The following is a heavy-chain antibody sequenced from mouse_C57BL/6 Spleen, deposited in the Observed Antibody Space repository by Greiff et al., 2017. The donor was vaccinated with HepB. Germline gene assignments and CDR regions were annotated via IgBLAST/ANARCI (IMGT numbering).Heavy chain of an antibody. V-gene: IGHV5-17*01. J-gene: IGHJ3*01. Sequence: DVKLVESGGGLVKPGGSLKLSCAASGFTFSDYGMHWVRQAPEKGLEWVAYISSGSSTIYYADTVKGRFTISRDKAKNTLFLQMTSLRSEDTAMYYCARKDYDLAYWGQGTLVTVSA. CDR1: GFTFSDYG. CDR3: ARKDYDLAY. CDR2: ISSGSSTI. D-gene: IGHD2-4*01.